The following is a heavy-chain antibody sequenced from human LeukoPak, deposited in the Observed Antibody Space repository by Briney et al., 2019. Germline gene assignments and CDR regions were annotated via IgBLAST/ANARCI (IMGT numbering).Heavy chain of an antibody. CDR3: AHRPVFGSSWYVEVWDY. V-gene: IGHV2-5*02. D-gene: IGHD6-13*01. CDR2: IYWDDDK. CDR1: GGSISSYYW. J-gene: IGHJ4*02. Sequence: TLSLTCTVSGGSISSYYWIWIREPPGKALEGLALIYWDDDKRYRPSLKTRLTITKDTSKNQVVLTMTNMDPVDTATYVCAHRPVFGSSWYVEVWDYWGQGTLVTVSS.